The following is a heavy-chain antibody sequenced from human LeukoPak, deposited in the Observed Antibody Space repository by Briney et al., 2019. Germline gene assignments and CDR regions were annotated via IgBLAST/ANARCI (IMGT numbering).Heavy chain of an antibody. D-gene: IGHD2-2*02. Sequence: SVKVSCKASGGTFSSYAISWVRQAPGQGLEWMGRIIPILGTANYAQKFQGRVTITADESTSTAYMELSSLRSEDTAVYYCARGLADCSSTSCYTPYYYYMDVWGKGTTVTVSS. V-gene: IGHV1-69*11. CDR3: ARGLADCSSTSCYTPYYYYMDV. CDR1: GGTFSSYA. CDR2: IIPILGTA. J-gene: IGHJ6*03.